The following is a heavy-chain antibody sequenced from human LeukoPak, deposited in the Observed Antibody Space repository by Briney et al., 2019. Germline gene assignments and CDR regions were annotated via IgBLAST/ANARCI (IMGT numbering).Heavy chain of an antibody. CDR2: ISAYNGNT. J-gene: IGHJ4*02. V-gene: IGHV1-18*01. CDR1: GYSFSSYG. D-gene: IGHD6-19*01. CDR3: ARVAGTYRNYFDY. Sequence: APVKVSCKASGYSFSSYGITWVRQAPGQGLEWMGWISAYNGNTNYAQNLQGRVTMTTDTSTSTVYMELRSLRSDDTAVYYCARVAGTYRNYFDYWGQGTLVTVSS.